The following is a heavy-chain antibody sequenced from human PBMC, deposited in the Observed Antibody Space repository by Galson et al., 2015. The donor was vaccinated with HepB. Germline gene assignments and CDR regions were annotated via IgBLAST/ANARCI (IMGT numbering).Heavy chain of an antibody. V-gene: IGHV3-9*01. CDR3: AKDLSPEVGATRGNCDY. CDR2: ISWNSGSI. CDR1: GFTFDDYA. J-gene: IGHJ4*02. D-gene: IGHD1-26*01. Sequence: SLRLSCAASGFTFDDYAMHWVRQAPGKGLEWVSGISWNSGSIGYADSVKGRFTISRDNAKNSLYLQMNSLRAEDTALYYCAKDLSPEVGATRGNCDYGGQGILVTVSS.